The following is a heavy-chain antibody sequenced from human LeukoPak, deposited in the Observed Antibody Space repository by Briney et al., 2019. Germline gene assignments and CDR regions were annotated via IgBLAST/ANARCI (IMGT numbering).Heavy chain of an antibody. J-gene: IGHJ3*02. CDR2: INPHSGGT. CDR3: AREFMRVNAFDI. Sequence: ASLKVSCKASGNTFSDNYIHWVRKAPGQGREWMGWINPHSGGTNYGENFQGRVTLTRATSFGPAYLDRSSLIPDAPAVYYCAREFMRVNAFDIWGQGTMVTVSS. V-gene: IGHV1-2*02. CDR1: GNTFSDNY.